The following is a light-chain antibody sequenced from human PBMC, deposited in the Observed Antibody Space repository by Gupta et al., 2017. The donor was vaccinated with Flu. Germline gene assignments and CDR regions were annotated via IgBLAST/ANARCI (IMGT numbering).Light chain of an antibody. CDR3: QQENNWPKV. V-gene: IGKV3-15*01. CDR2: GAS. Sequence: EIVMTQSPATLSVSPGERATLSCRASQSVSSNLAWYQQKPGQAPRLLIYGASTRATGIPARFSGSGSGTEFTLTISSLQSEDFAVYYCQQENNWPKVFGGGTKVEIK. J-gene: IGKJ4*01. CDR1: QSVSSN.